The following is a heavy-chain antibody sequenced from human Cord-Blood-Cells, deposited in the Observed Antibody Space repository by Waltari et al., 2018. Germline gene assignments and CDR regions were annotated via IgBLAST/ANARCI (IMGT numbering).Heavy chain of an antibody. D-gene: IGHD6-13*01. V-gene: IGHV4-39*01. Sequence: QLQLQESGPGLVKPSETLSLTCTVSGGSISSSSYYWGWIRQPPGKGLEWIGSTYYSGSTYYTPALNGRVTISVDTSKNQFSLKLSSVTAADTAVYYCASMGSSWYYFDYWGQGTLVTVSS. J-gene: IGHJ4*02. CDR2: TYYSGST. CDR3: ASMGSSWYYFDY. CDR1: GGSISSSSYY.